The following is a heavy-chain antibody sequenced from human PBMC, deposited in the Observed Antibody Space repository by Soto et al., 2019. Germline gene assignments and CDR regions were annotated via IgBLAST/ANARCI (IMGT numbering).Heavy chain of an antibody. Sequence: GGSLRLSCAASGFTFSYYGIHWVRQAPGKGLEWVAVISYDGSNKYYADSVKGRFTVSRDNSKNTLYLQMNSLRPEDTAVYYCAKDFYPEADLHYYYYIDVWGRGTTVTVSS. CDR2: ISYDGSNK. D-gene: IGHD2-15*01. V-gene: IGHV3-30*18. CDR3: AKDFYPEADLHYYYYIDV. CDR1: GFTFSYYG. J-gene: IGHJ6*03.